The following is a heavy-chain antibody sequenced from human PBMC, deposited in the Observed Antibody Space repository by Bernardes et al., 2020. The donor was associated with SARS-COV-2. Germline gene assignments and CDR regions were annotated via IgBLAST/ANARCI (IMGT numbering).Heavy chain of an antibody. V-gene: IGHV3-72*01. CDR2: SRRKADSSST. Sequence: GGSLRLSCAASGFTSSAHYMDWVRQAPGKGLEWVGRSRRKADSSSTAYSASVKGIFSISRDESKNSMYLQMNSLKTEDTAVYYCNRLYVEGAHAGNGMDDWGKGTTVIIAS. CDR3: NRLYVEGAHAGNGMDD. CDR1: GFTSSAHY. D-gene: IGHD1-1*01. J-gene: IGHJ6*04.